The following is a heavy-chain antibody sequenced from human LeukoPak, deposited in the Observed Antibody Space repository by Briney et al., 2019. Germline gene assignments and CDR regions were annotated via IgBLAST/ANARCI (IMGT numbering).Heavy chain of an antibody. J-gene: IGHJ4*02. CDR1: GYTFTGYY. Sequence: GASVKVSCKASGYTFTGYYMHWVRQAPGQGLEWMGWINPNSGGTNYAQKFQGRVTMTRDTSISTAYMELSRLRSDDTAVYYCARDLPHKVVITNSFDYWGQGTLVTVSS. CDR2: INPNSGGT. CDR3: ARDLPHKVVITNSFDY. D-gene: IGHD3-22*01. V-gene: IGHV1-2*02.